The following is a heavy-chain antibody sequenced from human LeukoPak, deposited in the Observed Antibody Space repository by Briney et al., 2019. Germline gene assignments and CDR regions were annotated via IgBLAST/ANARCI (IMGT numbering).Heavy chain of an antibody. D-gene: IGHD2-2*01. Sequence: SVKVSCKASGGTFSSYAISWVRQAPGQGLEWMGWIIPIFGTANYAQKFQGRVTITADEYRSTAYMELSSLRPEDTAVYYCARGIVVVPAAIRAFDIWGQGTMVTVSS. CDR3: ARGIVVVPAAIRAFDI. J-gene: IGHJ3*02. CDR2: IIPIFGTA. V-gene: IGHV1-69*13. CDR1: GGTFSSYA.